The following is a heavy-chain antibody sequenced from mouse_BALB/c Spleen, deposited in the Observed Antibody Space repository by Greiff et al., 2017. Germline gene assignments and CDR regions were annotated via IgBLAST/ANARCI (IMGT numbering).Heavy chain of an antibody. Sequence: VQLQESGAELAKPGASVKMSCKASGYTFTSYWMHWVKQRPGQGLEWIGYINPSTGYTEYNQKFKDKATLTADKSSSTAYMQLSSLTSEDSAVYYCARGILRGYYLDYWGQGTTLTVSS. CDR2: INPSTGYT. CDR3: ARGILRGYYLDY. CDR1: GYTFTSYW. J-gene: IGHJ2*01. D-gene: IGHD1-1*01. V-gene: IGHV1-7*01.